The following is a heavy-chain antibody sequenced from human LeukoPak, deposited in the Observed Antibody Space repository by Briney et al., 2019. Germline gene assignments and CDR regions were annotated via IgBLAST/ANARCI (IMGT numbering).Heavy chain of an antibody. J-gene: IGHJ4*02. Sequence: GASVKVSCKASGYTFSSYYMHWVRQAPGQGLEWMGWISAYNGNTNYAQKLQGRVTMTTDTSTSTAYMELRSLRSDDTAVYYCARGVGRYDFWSGYSPNDYWGQGTLVTVSS. D-gene: IGHD3-3*01. V-gene: IGHV1-18*04. CDR1: GYTFSSYY. CDR3: ARGVGRYDFWSGYSPNDY. CDR2: ISAYNGNT.